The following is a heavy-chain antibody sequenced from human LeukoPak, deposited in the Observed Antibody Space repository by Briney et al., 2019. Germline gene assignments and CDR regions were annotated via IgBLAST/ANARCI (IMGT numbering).Heavy chain of an antibody. CDR2: ISSSGGET. CDR1: GFPFSSKG. V-gene: IGHV3-23*01. CDR3: AKIGVIANWYFDI. D-gene: IGHD2-21*01. Sequence: PGGSLRLSCAAPGFPFSSKGMSWVRQTPGTGLEWVSSISSSGGETFYADSVKGRFTVSRDNSRNTLYLQMHSLRAEDTAIYYCAKIGVIANWYFDIWGRGTLVTVSS. J-gene: IGHJ2*01.